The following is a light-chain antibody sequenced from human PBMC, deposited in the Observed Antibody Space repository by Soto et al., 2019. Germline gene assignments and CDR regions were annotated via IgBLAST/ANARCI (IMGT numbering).Light chain of an antibody. CDR2: GAS. V-gene: IGKV3D-15*01. CDR3: QQYNNWPPIT. J-gene: IGKJ5*01. Sequence: EIVMTQSPATLSVSPGERATLSCRASQSVSSNLAWYQQKPGQAPRLLIYGASTRATGIPARFSGRGSGTEFTLHISSLQSEDFALYYCQQYNNWPPITCGQGTRLEIK. CDR1: QSVSSN.